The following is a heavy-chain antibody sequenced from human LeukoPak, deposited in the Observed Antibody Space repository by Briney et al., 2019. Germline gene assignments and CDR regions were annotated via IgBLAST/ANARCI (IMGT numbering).Heavy chain of an antibody. CDR3: AVDMVANFDFDY. Sequence: ASVKLSCKASGYSFNGYLVHWVRQAHGHGLEWMGWINPKSGDTNYAQKFQGRVTMTRDTSVSTAYMELSNLRSDDTAVYYCAVDMVANFDFDYWGQGTLVTVSS. V-gene: IGHV1-2*02. CDR2: INPKSGDT. J-gene: IGHJ4*02. CDR1: GYSFNGYL. D-gene: IGHD5-12*01.